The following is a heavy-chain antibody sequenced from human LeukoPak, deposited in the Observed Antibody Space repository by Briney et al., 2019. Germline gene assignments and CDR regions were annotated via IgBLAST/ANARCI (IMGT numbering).Heavy chain of an antibody. CDR1: GSSVSSNF. CDR3: VRDKGLRPTERFDS. CDR2: ILGETTT. J-gene: IGHJ4*02. V-gene: IGHV3-53*01. Sequence: EGSLRLSCAVSGSSVSSNFMTWVRQAPGKGLEWVSLILGETTTTYADSVEGRFTISRDNSKNTLYLQMNRLRAEDTAVYYCVRDKGLRPTERFDSWGQGTLVTVSS. D-gene: IGHD3/OR15-3a*01.